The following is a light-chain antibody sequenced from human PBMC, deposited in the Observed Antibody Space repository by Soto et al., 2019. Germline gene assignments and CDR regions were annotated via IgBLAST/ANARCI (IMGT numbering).Light chain of an antibody. V-gene: IGKV3-15*01. CDR3: QQCHNWPLT. CDR2: SAS. Sequence: EIVRTQSPATLSVSPGERATLSCRASQSISTELAWYQQKPGQPPRLLIYSASTRATGVPARFTGSGSGSEFTRTISGLQSEDFAVYYCQQCHNWPLTFGQGTRLEI. J-gene: IGKJ2*01. CDR1: QSISTE.